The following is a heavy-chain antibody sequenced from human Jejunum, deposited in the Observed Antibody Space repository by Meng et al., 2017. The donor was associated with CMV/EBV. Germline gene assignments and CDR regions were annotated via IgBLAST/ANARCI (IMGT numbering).Heavy chain of an antibody. CDR2: IHYTETT. CDR1: RFTVSRSW. Sequence: VETGGSLRLSCAASRFTVSRSWMRWFRQAPGKGLEWIATIHYTETTHYNPSLKSRITISVDTSKNQISLKVNSVTAADTAMYYCAADISTAWFYYWGQGTLVTVSS. D-gene: IGHD2-2*01. V-gene: IGHV4-59*02. J-gene: IGHJ4*02. CDR3: AADISTAWFYY.